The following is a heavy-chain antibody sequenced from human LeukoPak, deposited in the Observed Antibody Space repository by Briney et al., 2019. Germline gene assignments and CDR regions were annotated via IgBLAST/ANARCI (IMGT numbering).Heavy chain of an antibody. D-gene: IGHD3-22*01. CDR1: GDSVGSADSY. V-gene: IGHV4-61*08. CDR2: INNGGTT. J-gene: IGHJ4*02. Sequence: SETLSLTCTVSGDSVGSADSYWSWIRQSPGKGLEWIGYINNGGTTNYNPSLKSRVTISVDTSRNQFSLKLSSVTAADTAVYYCARRGLFVDYWGQGTLVTVSS. CDR3: ARRGLFVDY.